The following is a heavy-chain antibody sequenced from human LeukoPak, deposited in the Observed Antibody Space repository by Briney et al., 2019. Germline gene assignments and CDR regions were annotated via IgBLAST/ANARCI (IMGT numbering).Heavy chain of an antibody. CDR1: GFTFRSYS. Sequence: GGSLRLSCAASGFTFRSYSMNWVRQAPGEGLEWVSSISSSSSYIYYADSVKGRFTISRDNAKNTLSLQMNSLRAGDTAVYYCARLAASAVFDYWGQGTLVTVSS. D-gene: IGHD6-13*01. V-gene: IGHV3-21*01. J-gene: IGHJ4*02. CDR3: ARLAASAVFDY. CDR2: ISSSSSYI.